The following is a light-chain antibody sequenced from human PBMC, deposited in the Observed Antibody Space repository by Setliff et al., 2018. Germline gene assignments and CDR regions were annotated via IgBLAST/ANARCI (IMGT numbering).Light chain of an antibody. CDR1: GSDVGAYKF. CDR3: CSHTRSSTWV. J-gene: IGLJ3*02. CDR2: DVS. Sequence: ALTQPASVSGSPGQSIAVSCTGSGSDVGAYKFVSWYQQRPGKAPRLMIYDVSNRPSGVSDRFSGSKSGNTASLTISGLQAEDEADYYCCSHTRSSTWVFGGGTKGTVL. V-gene: IGLV2-14*01.